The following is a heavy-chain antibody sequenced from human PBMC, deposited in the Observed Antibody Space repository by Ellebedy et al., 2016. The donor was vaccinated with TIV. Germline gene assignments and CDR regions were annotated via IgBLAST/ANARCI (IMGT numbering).Heavy chain of an antibody. CDR2: IYYTGST. CDR3: AREFRYDFWRGPLDH. V-gene: IGHV4-59*11. D-gene: IGHD3-3*01. CDR1: LGSISSHY. J-gene: IGHJ4*02. Sequence: SETLSLTXTVSLGSISSHYWTWIRQPPGKGLEWIGNIYYTGSTSYSPSLTGRVTISIDTPKNQFSLKVTSVTAVDTAVYYCAREFRYDFWRGPLDHWGQGTTVTVSS.